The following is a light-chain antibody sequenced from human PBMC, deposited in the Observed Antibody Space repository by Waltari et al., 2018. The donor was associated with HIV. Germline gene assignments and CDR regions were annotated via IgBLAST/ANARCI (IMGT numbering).Light chain of an antibody. CDR3: CSYAGSRTWV. CDR2: EVN. J-gene: IGLJ3*02. V-gene: IGLV2-23*02. Sequence: QSPLTQSASVSGSPGQSITISCTGTSSDVASYNLVSWYQHHPGKAPKLIIFEVNKRSSGVSARFSGSKSGNTASLTISGLQSEDESDYYCCSYAGSRTWVFGGGTKLTVL. CDR1: SSDVASYNL.